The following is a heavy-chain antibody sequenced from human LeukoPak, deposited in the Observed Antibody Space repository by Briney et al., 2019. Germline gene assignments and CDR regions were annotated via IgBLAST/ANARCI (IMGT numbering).Heavy chain of an antibody. D-gene: IGHD6-19*01. V-gene: IGHV3-9*03. CDR1: GFTFDDYA. Sequence: GRSLRLSCAASGFTFDDYAMHWVRQAPGKGLEWVSGISWNGGNIGYADSVEGRFIISRDNARNSLYLQMNSLRAEDMALYYCAKGGIAVAGTWFDPWGQGTLVTVSS. CDR2: ISWNGGNI. J-gene: IGHJ5*02. CDR3: AKGGIAVAGTWFDP.